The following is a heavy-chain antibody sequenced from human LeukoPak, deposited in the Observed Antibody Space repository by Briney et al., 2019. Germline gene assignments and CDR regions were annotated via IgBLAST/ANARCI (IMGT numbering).Heavy chain of an antibody. CDR2: IIPIFVTR. J-gene: IGHJ6*03. CDR1: GGTFSNYA. D-gene: IGHD5-18*01. CDR3: ARVKLYSYVNYYYYYMDV. Sequence: VASVKVSCKASGGTFSNYAIAWVRQAPGQGLEWMGGIIPIFVTRNYAQKFQGRVTITADTSTSTAYMELSSLRSEDTAVYYCARVKLYSYVNYYYYYMDVWGKGTTVTVSS. V-gene: IGHV1-69*06.